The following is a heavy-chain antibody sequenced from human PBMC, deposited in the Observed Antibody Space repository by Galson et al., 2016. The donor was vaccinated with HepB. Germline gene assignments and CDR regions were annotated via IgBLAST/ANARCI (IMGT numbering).Heavy chain of an antibody. Sequence: SETLSLTCTVSGGSISCTSCYYWGWIRQPPGKGLEWIGSVYHSGSTHYNPSLESRVTIAVDTTRNQVSLRLRDVSAADTAMDYCALYPYHGGWGIPYSNWFDPWGQGTLVIVSS. D-gene: IGHD6-19*01. J-gene: IGHJ5*02. CDR2: VYHSGST. V-gene: IGHV4-39*07. CDR3: ALYPYHGGWGIPYSNWFDP. CDR1: GGSISCTSCYY.